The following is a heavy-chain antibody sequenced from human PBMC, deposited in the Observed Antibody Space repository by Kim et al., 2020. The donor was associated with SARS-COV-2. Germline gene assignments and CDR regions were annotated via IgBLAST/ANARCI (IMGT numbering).Heavy chain of an antibody. Sequence: SVKVSCKASGGTFSSYAISWVRQAPGQGLEWMGGIIPIFGTANYAQKFQGRVTITADESTSTAYMELSSLRSEDTAVYYCAREAPTYDYVWGIYRAWFGYWGQGTLVTVSS. CDR3: AREAPTYDYVWGIYRAWFGY. J-gene: IGHJ4*02. CDR1: GGTFSSYA. V-gene: IGHV1-69*13. CDR2: IIPIFGTA. D-gene: IGHD3-16*02.